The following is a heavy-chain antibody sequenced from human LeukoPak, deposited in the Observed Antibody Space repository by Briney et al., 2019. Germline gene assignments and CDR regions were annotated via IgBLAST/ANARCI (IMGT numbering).Heavy chain of an antibody. J-gene: IGHJ4*02. CDR3: AKSRRYYDSYFDY. CDR1: GFTFSSCA. CDR2: ISGSGGST. Sequence: PGGSLRLSCAASGFTFSSCAVNWVRQAPGKGLEWLSTISGSGGSTYYADSVKGRFTISRDNSKNTLYLHMNSLRAEDTAVYYCAKSRRYYDSYFDYWGQGTLVTVSS. D-gene: IGHD3-3*01. V-gene: IGHV3-23*01.